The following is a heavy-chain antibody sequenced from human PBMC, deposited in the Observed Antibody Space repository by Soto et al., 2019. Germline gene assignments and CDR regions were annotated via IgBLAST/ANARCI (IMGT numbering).Heavy chain of an antibody. D-gene: IGHD3-10*01. J-gene: IGHJ4*02. CDR2: IIPMRCMS. CDR3: ATNYGSGSTHFAS. V-gene: IGHV1-69*02. CDR1: GDTFNVYT. Sequence: QVQLVQSGAELKKHGSPVRVSCTAYGDTFNVYTISWVRQVPGQGPEWMGNIIPMRCMSYYAQKFQGRVTIMAYQSTSTVYMNISGLTSEDKAVYYCATNYGSGSTHFASWCQGTLVTVSS.